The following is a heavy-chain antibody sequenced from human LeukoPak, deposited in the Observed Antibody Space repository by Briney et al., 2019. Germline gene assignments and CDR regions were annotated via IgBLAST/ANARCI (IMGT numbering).Heavy chain of an antibody. D-gene: IGHD2-15*01. CDR1: GGSISSYY. Sequence: SETLSLTCTVSGGSISSYYWSWIRQPAGKGLEWIGRIYTSGSTNYNPSLKSQVTMSVDTSKNQFSLKLSSVIAADTAVYYCARVVGGSWDDAFDIWGQGTMVTVSS. J-gene: IGHJ3*02. V-gene: IGHV4-4*07. CDR2: IYTSGST. CDR3: ARVVGGSWDDAFDI.